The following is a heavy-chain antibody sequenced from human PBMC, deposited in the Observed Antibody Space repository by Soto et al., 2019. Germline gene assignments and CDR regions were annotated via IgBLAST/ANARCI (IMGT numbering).Heavy chain of an antibody. D-gene: IGHD3-10*01. V-gene: IGHV3-13*01. CDR1: GFTFSSYD. CDR3: AREDGSGSFLDY. CDR2: IGTAGDT. J-gene: IGHJ4*02. Sequence: GGSLRLSCAASGFTFSSYDMHWVRQATGKGLEWVSAIGTAGDTYYPGSVKGRFTISRENAKNSLYLQMNSLRAEDTAVYYCAREDGSGSFLDYWGQGTLVTVSS.